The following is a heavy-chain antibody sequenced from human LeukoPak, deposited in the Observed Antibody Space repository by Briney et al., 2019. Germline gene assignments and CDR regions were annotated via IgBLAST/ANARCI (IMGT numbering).Heavy chain of an antibody. J-gene: IGHJ4*02. V-gene: IGHV3-23*01. CDR1: GFTFSSYA. D-gene: IGHD6-19*01. Sequence: TGGSLRLSCAASGFTFSSYAMSWVRQAPGKGLEWVSTIRGSGGSTYYADSVKGRFTISRDNSKNTLYLQMNSLRAEDTAVYYCARDLGRGRIAVAGTGGYWGQGTLVTVSS. CDR3: ARDLGRGRIAVAGTGGY. CDR2: IRGSGGST.